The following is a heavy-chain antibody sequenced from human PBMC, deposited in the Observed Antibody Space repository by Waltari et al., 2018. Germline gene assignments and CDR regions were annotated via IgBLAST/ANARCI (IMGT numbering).Heavy chain of an antibody. D-gene: IGHD3-3*01. Sequence: EVQLLESGGGLVQPGGSLRLSCAASGFTFSSYAMSWVRQAPGKGLEWVSAISGSGGSTYDADSVKGRFTISRDNSKNTLYLQMNSLRAEDTAVYYCAKVAVYDFWSGYHPNFDYWGQGTLVTVSS. CDR1: GFTFSSYA. CDR3: AKVAVYDFWSGYHPNFDY. V-gene: IGHV3-23*01. CDR2: ISGSGGST. J-gene: IGHJ4*02.